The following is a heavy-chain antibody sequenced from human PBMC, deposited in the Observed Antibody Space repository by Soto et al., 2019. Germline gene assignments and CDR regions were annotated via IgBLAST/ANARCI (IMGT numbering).Heavy chain of an antibody. CDR3: ARQKKPTWVQSRLYYFDY. J-gene: IGHJ4*02. Sequence: SETLSLTCTVSGGSISSSSYYWGWIRQPPGKGLEWIGSIYYSGSTYYNPSLKSRVTISVDTSKNQFSLKLSSVTAADTAVYYCARQKKPTWVQSRLYYFDYWGQGTLVTVSS. CDR2: IYYSGST. CDR1: GGSISSSSYY. D-gene: IGHD5-12*01. V-gene: IGHV4-39*01.